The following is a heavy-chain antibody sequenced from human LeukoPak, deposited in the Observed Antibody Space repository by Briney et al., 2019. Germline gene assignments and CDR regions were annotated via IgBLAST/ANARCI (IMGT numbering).Heavy chain of an antibody. CDR1: GFTLSDYY. Sequence: GGSLRLSCAASGFTLSDYYMEWVRQAPGKGLEWVGRSRNKDKSYTTDYAASVKGRFTISRDDSKNSLYLQMNSLKSEDTAVYYCANRDYWGQGTLITVSS. V-gene: IGHV3-72*01. CDR3: ANRDY. CDR2: SRNKDKSYTT. D-gene: IGHD1-14*01. J-gene: IGHJ4*02.